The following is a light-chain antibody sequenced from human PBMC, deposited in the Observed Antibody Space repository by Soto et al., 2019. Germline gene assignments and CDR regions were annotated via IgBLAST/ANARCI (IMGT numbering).Light chain of an antibody. Sequence: VVLTQSPATLSLSPVERATLSCSASQSVSSYLAWYQQKPGQAPRLLIYDASNRATGIPARFSGSGSGTDFTLTISSLEPEDFAVYYCQQRSNWPLTFGGGTKVDIK. CDR1: QSVSSY. CDR3: QQRSNWPLT. CDR2: DAS. V-gene: IGKV3-11*01. J-gene: IGKJ4*01.